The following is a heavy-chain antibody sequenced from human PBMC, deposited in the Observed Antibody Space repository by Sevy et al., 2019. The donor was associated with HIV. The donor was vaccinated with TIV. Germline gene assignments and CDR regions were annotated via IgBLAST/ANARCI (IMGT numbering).Heavy chain of an antibody. D-gene: IGHD5-18*01. J-gene: IGHJ4*02. CDR3: VREGLGGYSYSLDC. V-gene: IGHV3-7*01. Sequence: GSLRLSCAASGFTFNTHAMNWVRQAPGKGLEWVATMKQDGTEKDYVDSVKGRFTISRDNTKSSLFLQMNSLSAEDTAVYYCVREGLGGYSYSLDCWGQGTLVTVSS. CDR2: MKQDGTEK. CDR1: GFTFNTHA.